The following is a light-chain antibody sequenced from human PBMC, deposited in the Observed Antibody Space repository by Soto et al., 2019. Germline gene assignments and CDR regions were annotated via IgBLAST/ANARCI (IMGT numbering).Light chain of an antibody. V-gene: IGKV1-5*01. CDR3: QQYKSYST. CDR2: DAS. Sequence: DIHMTQSPSTLSASVGDRVTITCRASHSISSWLAWYQQKPGKAPKLLIYDASSLESGVPSRFSGSGSGTEFTLTISSLQPDDFATYYCQQYKSYSTFGQGTKVDIK. J-gene: IGKJ1*01. CDR1: HSISSW.